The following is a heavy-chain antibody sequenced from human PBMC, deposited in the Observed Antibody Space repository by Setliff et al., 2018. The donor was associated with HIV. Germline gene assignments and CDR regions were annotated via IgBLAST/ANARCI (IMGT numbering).Heavy chain of an antibody. V-gene: IGHV7-4-1*02. Sequence: ASVKVSCKASDYTFTAYGISWVRQAPGQGLELMGWISAYNGNPTYAQVFAGRFVFSLDTSVSTAYLQIRSLKAEDTAVYYCVRRADTNGGLFFWGQGTLVTVSS. CDR2: ISAYNGNP. D-gene: IGHD2-8*01. J-gene: IGHJ4*02. CDR3: VRRADTNGGLFF. CDR1: DYTFTAYG.